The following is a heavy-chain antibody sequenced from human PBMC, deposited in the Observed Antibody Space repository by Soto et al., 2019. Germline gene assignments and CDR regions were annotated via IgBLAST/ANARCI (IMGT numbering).Heavy chain of an antibody. D-gene: IGHD2-15*01. CDR2: IIPILGIA. Sequence: QVQLVQSGAEVKKPGSSVKVSCKASGGTFSSYTISWVRQAPGQGLEWMGRIIPILGIANYAQKFQGRVTITADKSTSTAYMELSSLRSEDTAVYYCASCSGGSCPQCLQHWGQGTLVTVSS. V-gene: IGHV1-69*02. CDR1: GGTFSSYT. J-gene: IGHJ1*01. CDR3: ASCSGGSCPQCLQH.